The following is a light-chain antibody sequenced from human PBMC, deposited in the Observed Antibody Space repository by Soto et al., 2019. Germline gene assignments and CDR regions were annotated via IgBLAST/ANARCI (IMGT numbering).Light chain of an antibody. V-gene: IGLV4-69*01. CDR3: QTWDTGTQVV. Sequence: LVLSQSPSASASLGASVKVTCTLSSGHSNYAIAWHQQQPETGPRFLMKLNSDGSHTKGDGIPDRFSGSISGAERYLTISSLQAEDEADYYCQTWDTGTQVVFGGGTKLTVL. CDR1: SGHSNYA. J-gene: IGLJ2*01. CDR2: LNSDGSH.